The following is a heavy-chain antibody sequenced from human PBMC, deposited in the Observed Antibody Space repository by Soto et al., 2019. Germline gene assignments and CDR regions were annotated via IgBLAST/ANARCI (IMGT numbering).Heavy chain of an antibody. Sequence: PSETLSLTCAVYGGSFSGYYWSWIRQPPGKGLEWIGEINHSGSTNYNPSLKSRVTISVDTSKNQFSLKLSSVTAADTAVYYCASFPYYDYFWGRFRRWAYSYMDVWGKGTTVTVSS. V-gene: IGHV4-34*01. CDR2: INHSGST. CDR1: GGSFSGYY. CDR3: ASFPYYDYFWGRFRRWAYSYMDV. D-gene: IGHD3-16*01. J-gene: IGHJ6*03.